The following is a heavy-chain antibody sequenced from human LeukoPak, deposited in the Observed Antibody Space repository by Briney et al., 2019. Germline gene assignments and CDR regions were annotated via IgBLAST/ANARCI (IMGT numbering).Heavy chain of an antibody. V-gene: IGHV3-7*03. J-gene: IGHJ5*02. CDR3: ARWDYGDYVHWFDP. CDR1: GFTFSRYY. D-gene: IGHD4-17*01. CDR2: IKQDGSEK. Sequence: PGGSLRLSCAASGFTFSRYYMTWVRQAPGKGLEWVANIKQDGSEKFYVDSVKGRFTISRDNAKNTLFLQMNSLRAEDTAVYYCARWDYGDYVHWFDPWGQGTLVTVSS.